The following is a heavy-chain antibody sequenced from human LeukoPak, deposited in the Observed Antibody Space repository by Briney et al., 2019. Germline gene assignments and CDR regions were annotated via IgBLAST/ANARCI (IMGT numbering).Heavy chain of an antibody. CDR1: GFTFSSYW. Sequence: GGSLRLSCAASGFTFSSYWMSWVRQAPGKGLEWVANIKPDGSEKYYVDSVKGRFTISRDNAKNSLFLQMNSLRAEDTAVYYCARAGSYSIRVFDYWGQGTLVTVSS. D-gene: IGHD1-26*01. J-gene: IGHJ4*02. V-gene: IGHV3-7*01. CDR2: IKPDGSEK. CDR3: ARAGSYSIRVFDY.